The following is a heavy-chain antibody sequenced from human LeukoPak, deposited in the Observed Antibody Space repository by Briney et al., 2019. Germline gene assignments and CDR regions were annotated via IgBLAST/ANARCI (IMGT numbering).Heavy chain of an antibody. J-gene: IGHJ4*02. CDR3: AKDGRLSYDILTGYQYYFDY. CDR2: INSDGSSI. V-gene: IGHV3-74*01. D-gene: IGHD3-9*01. Sequence: GGSLRLSCAASGFTFSSDWMNWVRQAPGKGPVWVSRINSDGSSISYADFVKGRFTISRDNAKNSLYLQMNSLRAEDTALYYCAKDGRLSYDILTGYQYYFDYWGQGTLVTVSS. CDR1: GFTFSSDW.